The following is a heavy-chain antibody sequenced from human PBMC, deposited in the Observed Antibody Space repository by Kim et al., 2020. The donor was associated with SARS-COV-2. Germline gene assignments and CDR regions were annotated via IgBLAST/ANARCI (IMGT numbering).Heavy chain of an antibody. CDR1: GFTFSSYA. V-gene: IGHV3-30*04. CDR2: ISYDGSNK. D-gene: IGHD6-13*01. J-gene: IGHJ5*02. Sequence: GGSLRLSCVASGFTFSSYAMHWVRQAPGKGLEWVALISYDGSNKYYADSVKGRFTISRDNSKNTLYLQMNSLRAEDTAVYYCASVGIAAAGFDPWGQGTL. CDR3: ASVGIAAAGFDP.